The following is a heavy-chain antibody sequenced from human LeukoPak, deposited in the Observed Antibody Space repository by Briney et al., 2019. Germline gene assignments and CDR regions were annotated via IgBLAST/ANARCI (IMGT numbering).Heavy chain of an antibody. D-gene: IGHD3-22*01. Sequence: GESLKISCKGSGYSFTSYGISWVRQAPGQGLEWMGWISAYNGNTNYAQKLQGRVTMTTDTSTSTAYMELRSLRSDDTAVYYCARAAYDSSGYYYWGQGTLVTVSS. CDR1: GYSFTSYG. CDR3: ARAAYDSSGYYY. CDR2: ISAYNGNT. J-gene: IGHJ4*02. V-gene: IGHV1-18*01.